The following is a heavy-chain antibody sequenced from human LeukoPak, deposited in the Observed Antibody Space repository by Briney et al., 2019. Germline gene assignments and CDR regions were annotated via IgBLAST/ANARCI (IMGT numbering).Heavy chain of an antibody. CDR2: IIPILGIA. CDR1: GDTFSSYA. D-gene: IGHD1-26*01. CDR3: ATGVGPYYYYGMDV. V-gene: IGHV1-69*04. J-gene: IGHJ6*02. Sequence: GASVKVSCKASGDTFSSYAISWVRQAPGQGLEWMGRIIPILGIANYAQKFQGRVTITADKSTSTAYMELSSLRSEDTAVYYCATGVGPYYYYGMDVWGHGTTVTVSS.